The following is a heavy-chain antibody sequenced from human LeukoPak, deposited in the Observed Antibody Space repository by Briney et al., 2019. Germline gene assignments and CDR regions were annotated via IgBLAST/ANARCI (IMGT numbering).Heavy chain of an antibody. Sequence: SETLSLTCSVYGGSFSDSYWIWIRQSPEMGLQWIGEISHSGGTNCHPPLKGRLTMSVDTSKNQFSLKLTSVTAADSAVYYCARDAYSFGRGFDPWGQGTLVTVSS. J-gene: IGHJ5*02. CDR2: ISHSGGT. D-gene: IGHD3-3*01. V-gene: IGHV4-34*01. CDR3: ARDAYSFGRGFDP. CDR1: GGSFSDSY.